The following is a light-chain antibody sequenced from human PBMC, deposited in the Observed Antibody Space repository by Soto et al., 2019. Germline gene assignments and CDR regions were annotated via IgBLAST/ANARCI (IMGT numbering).Light chain of an antibody. CDR3: AAWDNSLSAVV. V-gene: IGLV1-47*01. J-gene: IGLJ2*01. CDR2: RNS. Sequence: QSVLTQPPSASGPPGQRVTMSCSGSRSNIGSNSVYWYQQLPGTAPKLLIYRNSQRPSGVPDRLSGSKSGSSASLDISGLRSEDEADYYCAAWDNSLSAVVFGGGTNLTVL. CDR1: RSNIGSNS.